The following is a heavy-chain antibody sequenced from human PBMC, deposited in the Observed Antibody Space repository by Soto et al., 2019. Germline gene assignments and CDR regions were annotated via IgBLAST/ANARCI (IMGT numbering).Heavy chain of an antibody. CDR1: GFTFSSYA. J-gene: IGHJ4*02. CDR3: AKDDESLGVLMVYALFDY. D-gene: IGHD2-8*01. V-gene: IGHV3-23*01. CDR2: ISGSGGST. Sequence: EVQLLESGGGLVQPGGSLRLSCAASGFTFSSYAMSWVRQAPGKGLEWVSAISGSGGSTYYADSVKGRFTISRDNSKNTLYLQMNSLRAEDTAVYYCAKDDESLGVLMVYALFDYWGQGTLVTVSS.